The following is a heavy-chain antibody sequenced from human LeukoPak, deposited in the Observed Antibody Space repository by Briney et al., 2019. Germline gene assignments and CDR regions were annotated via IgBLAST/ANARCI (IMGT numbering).Heavy chain of an antibody. Sequence: SETLSLTCTVSGGSISSGGYYWSWIRQHPGKGLEWIGYIYYSGSTYYNPSLKSRVTISVDTSKIQFSLKLSSVTAADTAVYYCARQTAMGRSGDYWGQGTLVTVSS. CDR1: GGSISSGGYY. V-gene: IGHV4-31*03. D-gene: IGHD5-18*01. J-gene: IGHJ4*02. CDR3: ARQTAMGRSGDY. CDR2: IYYSGST.